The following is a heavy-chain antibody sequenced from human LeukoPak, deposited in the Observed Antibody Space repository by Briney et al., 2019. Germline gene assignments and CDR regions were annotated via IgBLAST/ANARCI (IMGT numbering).Heavy chain of an antibody. CDR3: ARGSAGYYYYYMDV. CDR1: GGSLSSSSYY. V-gene: IGHV4-39*01. CDR2: IYYSGST. J-gene: IGHJ6*03. Sequence: PSETLSLTCTVSGGSLSSSSYYWGWIRQPPGKGLEWIGSIYYSGSTYYNPSLRSRVTISVDTSKNQFSLKLSSVTAADTAVYYCARGSAGYYYYYMDVWGKGTTVTVSS.